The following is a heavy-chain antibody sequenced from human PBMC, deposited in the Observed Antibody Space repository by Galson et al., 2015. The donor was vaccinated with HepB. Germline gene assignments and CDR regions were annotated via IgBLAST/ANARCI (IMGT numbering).Heavy chain of an antibody. V-gene: IGHV6-1*01. D-gene: IGHD6-13*01. CDR1: GDSVSSNSAA. CDR2: TYYRSKWYN. Sequence: CAISGDSVSSNSAAWNWIRQSPSRGLEWLGRTYYRSKWYNDYAVSVKSRITINPDTSKNQFSLQLNSVTPEDTAVYYCARVRESSWVNDAFDIWGQGTMVTVSS. J-gene: IGHJ3*02. CDR3: ARVRESSWVNDAFDI.